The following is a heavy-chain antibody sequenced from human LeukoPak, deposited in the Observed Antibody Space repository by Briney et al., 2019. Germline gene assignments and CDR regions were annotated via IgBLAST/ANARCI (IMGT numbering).Heavy chain of an antibody. V-gene: IGHV1-18*01. Sequence: GASVKVSCKASGYTFTSYGISWVRQAPGQGLEWMGWISGYNGNTNYAQKLQGRVTMTTDTSTSTAYMELRSLRSDDTAVYYCARDQARVYYSDTSDYYPSPPLDYWGQGTLVTVSS. J-gene: IGHJ4*02. CDR1: GYTFTSYG. D-gene: IGHD3-22*01. CDR3: ARDQARVYYSDTSDYYPSPPLDY. CDR2: ISGYNGNT.